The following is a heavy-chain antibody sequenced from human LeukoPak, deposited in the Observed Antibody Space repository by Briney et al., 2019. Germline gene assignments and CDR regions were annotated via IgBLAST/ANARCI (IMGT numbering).Heavy chain of an antibody. D-gene: IGHD3-22*01. CDR2: ISGSGGST. CDR1: GFTFSSYP. CDR3: AKDSDEGITMIVGLDY. V-gene: IGHV3-23*01. Sequence: GGSLSLSCAASGFTFSSYPMSWVRQAPGKGLEGVSPISGSGGSTYYADSVKGRFTISRDNSKNTLYLQMNSLRAEDTAVYYCAKDSDEGITMIVGLDYWGQGTLVTVSS. J-gene: IGHJ4*02.